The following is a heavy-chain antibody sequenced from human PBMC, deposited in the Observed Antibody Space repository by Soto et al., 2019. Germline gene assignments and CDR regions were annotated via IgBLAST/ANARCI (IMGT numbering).Heavy chain of an antibody. J-gene: IGHJ1*01. CDR3: AREDESSGHAGTFQH. CDR2: ISKEGNK. CDR1: GFTFSSYV. V-gene: IGHV3-30-3*01. Sequence: PGGSLRLSCAASGFTFSSYVFHWVRQTPGKGLEWVGLISKEGNKQYADAVKDRFTISRDNSKNELNLEMNSLRPEDTALYYCAREDESSGHAGTFQHCGQGPLVTGSS. D-gene: IGHD3-22*01.